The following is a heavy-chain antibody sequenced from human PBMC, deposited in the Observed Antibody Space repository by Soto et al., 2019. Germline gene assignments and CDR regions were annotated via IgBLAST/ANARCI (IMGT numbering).Heavy chain of an antibody. Sequence: QVQLQESGPGLVKPSETLSLTCTVSGGSISSYYWSWIRQPPGKGLEWIGYIYYSGSTNYNPSLNSRVTISVDTSKNQFALKLSSVTAADTAVYYCAIAYRGYSYGYDYWGQGTLVTVSS. CDR1: GGSISSYY. J-gene: IGHJ4*02. CDR2: IYYSGST. CDR3: AIAYRGYSYGYDY. V-gene: IGHV4-59*01. D-gene: IGHD5-18*01.